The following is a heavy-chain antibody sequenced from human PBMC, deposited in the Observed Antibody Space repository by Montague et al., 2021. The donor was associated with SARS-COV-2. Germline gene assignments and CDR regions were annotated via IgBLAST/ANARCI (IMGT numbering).Heavy chain of an antibody. Sequence: PALVKPTQTLTLTCTFSGFSLSTPNVGVGWIRQPLGKALEWLALIYSSDDKRYSPSLQSRLTITKDTSKNQVVLSLTNVDPVDTATYYCAHLIRYYDIFTGIPFDYWGQGTQVTVSS. CDR3: AHLIRYYDIFTGIPFDY. CDR1: GFSLSTPNVG. CDR2: IYSSDDK. D-gene: IGHD3-9*01. V-gene: IGHV2-5*01. J-gene: IGHJ4*02.